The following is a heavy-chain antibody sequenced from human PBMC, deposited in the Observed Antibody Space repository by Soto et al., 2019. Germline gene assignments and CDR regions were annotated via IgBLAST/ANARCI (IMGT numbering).Heavy chain of an antibody. CDR3: SWTISDVHGDGY. D-gene: IGHD4-17*01. V-gene: IGHV3-7*01. CDR2: IKQDGSER. CDR1: GFTFNRYW. Sequence: PGGSLRLSCAASGFTFNRYWMGLSRQAPVKASEWLANIKQDGSERYYVDSVKGRFTISRDNVKNSVYLKMNSLRAEDTAVYYGSWTISDVHGDGYWGKGSLVTV. J-gene: IGHJ1*01.